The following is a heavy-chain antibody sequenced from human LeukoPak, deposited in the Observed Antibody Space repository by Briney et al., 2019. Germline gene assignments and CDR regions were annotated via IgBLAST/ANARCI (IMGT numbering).Heavy chain of an antibody. Sequence: PSQTLSLTCTVSGGSISSGDYYWSWIRQPPGKGLEWIGYIYYSGSTYYNPSLKSRVTISVDTSKNQFSLKLSSVTAADTAVYYCARRFSGSYGEIDYWGQGTLVTVSS. D-gene: IGHD1-26*01. CDR2: IYYSGST. J-gene: IGHJ4*02. V-gene: IGHV4-30-4*01. CDR1: GGSISSGDYY. CDR3: ARRFSGSYGEIDY.